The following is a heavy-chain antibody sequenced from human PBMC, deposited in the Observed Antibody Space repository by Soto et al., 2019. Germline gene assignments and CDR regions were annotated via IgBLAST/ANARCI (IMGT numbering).Heavy chain of an antibody. CDR3: GRLFDSGHGPFDY. V-gene: IGHV3-48*01. D-gene: IGHD3-10*01. J-gene: IGHJ4*02. CDR1: GFTFSSYS. CDR2: ISSSSSTI. Sequence: GGSLRLSCAASGFTFSSYSMNWVRQAPGKGLEWVSYISSSSSTIYYADSVKGRFTISRDNAKNSLYLRMNSLRAEDTAVYYCGRLFDSGHGPFDYWGQGTLVTVSS.